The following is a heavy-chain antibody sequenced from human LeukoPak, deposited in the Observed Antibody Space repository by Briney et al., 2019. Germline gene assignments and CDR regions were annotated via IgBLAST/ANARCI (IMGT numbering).Heavy chain of an antibody. Sequence: GASVKVSCKASGGTFSSYAISWVRQAPGQGLEWMGGIIPIFGTANYAQKFQGRVTITADESTSTAYMELSSLRSEDTAVYYCARDRVYQDSSGFFDYWGQGTLVTVSS. CDR3: ARDRVYQDSSGFFDY. CDR2: IIPIFGTA. D-gene: IGHD6-19*01. CDR1: GGTFSSYA. J-gene: IGHJ4*02. V-gene: IGHV1-69*13.